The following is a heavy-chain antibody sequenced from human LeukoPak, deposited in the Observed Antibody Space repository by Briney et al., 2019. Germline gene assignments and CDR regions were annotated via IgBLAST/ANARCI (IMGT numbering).Heavy chain of an antibody. CDR1: GFTFSTYA. J-gene: IGHJ4*02. D-gene: IGHD6-19*01. Sequence: GGSLRLSCAASGFTFSTYAMHWVRQAPGKGLEWVAFIRYEGSDKYYADSVKGRFTISRDNSKNTLYLQMNSLRVEDTAVYYCARAVYRSGGYYFDYWGQGILVTVSS. CDR2: IRYEGSDK. V-gene: IGHV3-30*02. CDR3: ARAVYRSGGYYFDY.